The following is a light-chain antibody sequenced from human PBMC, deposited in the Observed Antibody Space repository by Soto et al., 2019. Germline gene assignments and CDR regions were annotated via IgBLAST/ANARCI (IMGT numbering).Light chain of an antibody. J-gene: IGLJ3*02. V-gene: IGLV1-51*01. CDR2: DND. Sequence: QSVLTQPPSVSAAPGQKVTVSCSGSRSNIGNNYVSWYQHLPGTAPKLLIYDNDKRPSGIPDRFSASKSGTSATLGITGLQTGDEADYYCEARDSSLSAGVFGGGTQLTVL. CDR1: RSNIGNNY. CDR3: EARDSSLSAGV.